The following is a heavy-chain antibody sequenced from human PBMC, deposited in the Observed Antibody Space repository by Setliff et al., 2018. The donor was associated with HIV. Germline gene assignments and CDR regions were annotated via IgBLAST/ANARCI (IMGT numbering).Heavy chain of an antibody. Sequence: ASVKVSCKASGYTFTHYAISWVRQAPGQGLEYLGWISAYNGNTNYAQKLQGRVTMTTDTSTSTAYMELSSLRSEDTAVYYCAKEGDRYGLDLDYWGQGTLVTVSS. CDR3: AKEGDRYGLDLDY. J-gene: IGHJ4*02. CDR1: GYTFTHYA. V-gene: IGHV1-18*01. CDR2: ISAYNGNT. D-gene: IGHD5-18*01.